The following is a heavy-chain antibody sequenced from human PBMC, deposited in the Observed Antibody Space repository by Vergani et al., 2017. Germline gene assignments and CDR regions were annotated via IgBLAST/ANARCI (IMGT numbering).Heavy chain of an antibody. Sequence: QVQLVQSGAEVKKPGASVKVSCKASGYTFTSYYMHWVRQAPGQGLEWMGIINPSGGSTSYAQKFQGRVTMTRDTSTSTVYMELSSLRSEDTAVYYCATCIQLWLPSCAFDIWGQGTMVTVSS. CDR2: INPSGGST. CDR1: GYTFTSYY. CDR3: ATCIQLWLPSCAFDI. D-gene: IGHD5-18*01. V-gene: IGHV1-46*01. J-gene: IGHJ3*02.